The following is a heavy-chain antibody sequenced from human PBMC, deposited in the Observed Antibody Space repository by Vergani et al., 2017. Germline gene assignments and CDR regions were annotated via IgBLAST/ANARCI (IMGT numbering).Heavy chain of an antibody. Sequence: QVQLQESGPGLVKPSQTLSLTCTVSGGSISSGSYYWSWIRQPAGKGLEWIGRIYTSGSTNYNPSLKSRVTMSVDTSKNPFSLKLSSVTAADTAVYYCARDCSSTSCYYYWGQGTLVTVSS. CDR1: GGSISSGSYY. CDR3: ARDCSSTSCYYY. V-gene: IGHV4-61*02. J-gene: IGHJ4*02. D-gene: IGHD2-2*01. CDR2: IYTSGST.